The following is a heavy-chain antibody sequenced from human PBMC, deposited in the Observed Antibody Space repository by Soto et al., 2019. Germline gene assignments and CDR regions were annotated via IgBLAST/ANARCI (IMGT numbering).Heavy chain of an antibody. V-gene: IGHV1-69*08. Sequence: ASVKVSCKASGGTFSSYTISWVRQAPGQGLEWMGRIIPILGTANYAQKFQGRVTITADESTSTAYMELSSLRSEDTAVYYCARGFWDDFWSGPVDVWGQGTTVTVSS. CDR2: IIPILGTA. J-gene: IGHJ6*02. CDR1: GGTFSSYT. D-gene: IGHD3-3*01. CDR3: ARGFWDDFWSGPVDV.